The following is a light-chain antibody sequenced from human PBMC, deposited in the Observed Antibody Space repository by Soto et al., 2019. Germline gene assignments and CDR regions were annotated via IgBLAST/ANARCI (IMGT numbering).Light chain of an antibody. CDR1: SSDVGAYHF. CDR3: YSYRGSHAWA. V-gene: IGLV2-14*01. CDR2: EVS. J-gene: IGLJ3*02. Sequence: QSVLTQPASVYGSPGQSITISCTGTSSDVGAYHFVSWYQHHPGTAPKLMIYEVSNRPSGASNRFSGSKSGNTASLTISGRQTEDEADYDCYSYRGSHAWAVGGGTKLTVL.